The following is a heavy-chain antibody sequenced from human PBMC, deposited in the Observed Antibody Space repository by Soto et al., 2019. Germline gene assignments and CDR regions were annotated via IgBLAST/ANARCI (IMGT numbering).Heavy chain of an antibody. CDR3: ARYYYDSSGYYYERYFDY. V-gene: IGHV4-39*01. Sequence: SETLSLTCTVSGGSISSSSYYWGWIRQPPGKGLEWIGSIYYSGSTYYNPSLKSRVTISVDTSKNQFSLKLSSVTAADTAVCYCARYYYDSSGYYYERYFDYWGQGTLVTVSS. D-gene: IGHD3-22*01. J-gene: IGHJ4*02. CDR1: GGSISSSSYY. CDR2: IYYSGST.